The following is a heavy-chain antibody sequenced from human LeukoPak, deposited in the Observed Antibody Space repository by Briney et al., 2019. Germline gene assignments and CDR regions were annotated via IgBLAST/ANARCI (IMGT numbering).Heavy chain of an antibody. CDR3: ASIRYNWNFGY. J-gene: IGHJ4*02. CDR2: ISSSSSTI. V-gene: IGHV3-48*01. CDR1: GFTFSSYS. Sequence: GGSLRLSCAASGFTFSSYSMNWVRQAPGKGLECVSYISSSSSTIYYADSVKGRFTISRDNAKNSLYLQMNSLRAEDTAVYYCASIRYNWNFGYWGQGTLVAVSS. D-gene: IGHD1-20*01.